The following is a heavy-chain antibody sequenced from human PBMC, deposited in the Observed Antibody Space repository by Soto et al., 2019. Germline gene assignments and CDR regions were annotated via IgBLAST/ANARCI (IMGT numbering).Heavy chain of an antibody. CDR3: AAATRY. J-gene: IGHJ4*02. CDR1: GGSISSYY. CDR2: IYDRGST. Sequence: QVQLQESGPGLVKPSETLSLTCTVSGGSISSYYWSWIRQPPGQGLEWIGYIYDRGSTNYNPSLKSRVTIAVDTSTNQFSLRLTSVTAADTAVYYCAAATRYWGQGTLVTVAS. V-gene: IGHV4-59*01. D-gene: IGHD2-15*01.